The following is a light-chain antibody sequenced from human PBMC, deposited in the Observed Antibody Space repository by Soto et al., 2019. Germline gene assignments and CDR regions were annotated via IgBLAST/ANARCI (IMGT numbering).Light chain of an antibody. CDR3: QQYHTWPIT. Sequence: EVVMMQSPATLSVSPGEGATLSYRASQGIGDTLAWYQHKPGQAPGLLISGASTGATGIPARFSGSGSGTEFTLTISSLQSEDCAIYYCQQYHTWPITFGGGTKVDIK. J-gene: IGKJ4*01. V-gene: IGKV3-15*01. CDR1: QGIGDT. CDR2: GAS.